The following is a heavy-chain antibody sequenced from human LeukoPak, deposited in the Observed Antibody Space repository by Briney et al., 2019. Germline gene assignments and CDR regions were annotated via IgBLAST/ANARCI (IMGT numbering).Heavy chain of an antibody. CDR1: GFIFTNYF. CDR2: IKHDGSEK. V-gene: IGHV3-7*01. J-gene: IGHJ4*02. Sequence: GGSLRLSCAASGFIFTNYFMSWVRQAPGKGREWVASIKHDGSEKYYVDSVRGRFTISRDNTMNSLYLQMSSLRAEDTAVYYCATDRGWRTSGYYLYYFEYWGQGTLVTYS. D-gene: IGHD3-3*01. CDR3: ATDRGWRTSGYYLYYFEY.